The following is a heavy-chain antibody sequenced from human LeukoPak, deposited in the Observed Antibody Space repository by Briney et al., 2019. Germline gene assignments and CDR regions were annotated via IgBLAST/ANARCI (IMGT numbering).Heavy chain of an antibody. D-gene: IGHD6-19*01. V-gene: IGHV4-59*01. CDR3: ATASTFSIAVAGTRGFDY. CDR2: IYYSGST. J-gene: IGHJ4*02. Sequence: NPSQTLSLTCTVSGGSISSYYRSWIRQPPGKGLEWIGYIYYSGSTNYNPSLKSRVTISVDTSKNQFSLKLSSVTAADTAVYYCATASTFSIAVAGTRGFDYWGQGTLVTVSS. CDR1: GGSISSYY.